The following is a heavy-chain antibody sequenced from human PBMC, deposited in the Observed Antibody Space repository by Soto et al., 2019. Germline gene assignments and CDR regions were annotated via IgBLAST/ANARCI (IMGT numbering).Heavy chain of an antibody. CDR1: GYTFTGYY. CDR3: ARWGYYYDSSGYSLGAFDI. Sequence: ASVKVSCKASGYTFTGYYMHWVRQAPGQGLEWMGWISAYNGNTNYAQKLQGRVTMTTDTSTSTAYMELRSLRSDDTAVYYCARWGYYYDSSGYSLGAFDIWGQGTMVTVSS. J-gene: IGHJ3*02. V-gene: IGHV1-18*04. D-gene: IGHD3-22*01. CDR2: ISAYNGNT.